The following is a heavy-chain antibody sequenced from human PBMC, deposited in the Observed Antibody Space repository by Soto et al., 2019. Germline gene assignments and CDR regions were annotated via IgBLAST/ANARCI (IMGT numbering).Heavy chain of an antibody. D-gene: IGHD5-12*01. J-gene: IGHJ6*02. V-gene: IGHV3-30*18. Sequence: QVQLVESGGGVVQPGRSLRLSCAASGFTFRSYVMHWVRQAPGKGLERVAIISYDGSNKYYVNSVKGRFTISRDNSNNTLYLQMDSVSAQDTAIYCSAKDLSREVATTTKMYYHYGMDVWGQGTTVTASS. CDR2: ISYDGSNK. CDR1: GFTFRSYV. CDR3: AKDLSREVATTTKMYYHYGMDV.